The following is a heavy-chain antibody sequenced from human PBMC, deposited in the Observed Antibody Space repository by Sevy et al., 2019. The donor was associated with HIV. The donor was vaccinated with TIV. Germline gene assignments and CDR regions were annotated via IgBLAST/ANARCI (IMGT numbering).Heavy chain of an antibody. CDR2: ISGSGYST. CDR3: AKEGGGYNYDSSGLFDY. Sequence: GASLRLSCAASGFTFSSYAMTWVRQAPGKGLEWVSGISGSGYSTYYADSVKGRFTISRDNSKNTLYLQMNSLRAEDTAVYYCAKEGGGYNYDSSGLFDYWGQGTLVTVSS. J-gene: IGHJ4*02. D-gene: IGHD3-22*01. CDR1: GFTFSSYA. V-gene: IGHV3-23*01.